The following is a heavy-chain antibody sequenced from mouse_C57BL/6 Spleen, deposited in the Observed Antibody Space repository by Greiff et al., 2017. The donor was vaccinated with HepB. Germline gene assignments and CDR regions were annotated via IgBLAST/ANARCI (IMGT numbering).Heavy chain of an antibody. CDR1: GFTFSNYW. CDR3: TGDHSPTGYAMDY. V-gene: IGHV6-3*01. D-gene: IGHD2-12*01. J-gene: IGHJ4*01. CDR2: IRLKSDNYAT. Sequence: DVKLQESGGGLVQPGGSMKLSCVASGFTFSNYWMNWVRQSPEKGLEWVAQIRLKSDNYATHYAESVKGRFTISRDDSKSSVYLQMNNLRAEDTGIYYCTGDHSPTGYAMDYWGQGTSVTVSS.